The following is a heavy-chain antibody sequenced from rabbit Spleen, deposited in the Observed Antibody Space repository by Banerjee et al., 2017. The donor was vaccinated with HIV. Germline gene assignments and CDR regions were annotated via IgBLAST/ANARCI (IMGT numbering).Heavy chain of an antibody. V-gene: IGHV1S40*01. CDR2: IDPIFGVS. CDR1: GFSFSSSYY. D-gene: IGHD1-1*01. J-gene: IGHJ4*01. Sequence: QSLEESGGDLVKPGASLTLTCTASGFSFSSSYYMCWVRQAPGKGLEWIGYIDPIFGVSYYATWVNGRFTISSHDAQNTLYLQLNSLTVADTATYFCARDLAAWNSGSYAFNLWGPGTLVTVS. CDR3: ARDLAAWNSGSYAFNL.